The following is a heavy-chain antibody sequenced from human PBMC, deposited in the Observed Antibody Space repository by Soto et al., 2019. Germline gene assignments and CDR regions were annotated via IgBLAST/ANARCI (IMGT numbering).Heavy chain of an antibody. Sequence: QVQLVQSGAEVKKPGASVKVSCKASGYTFTSYGITWVRQAPGPGVEWMGWISAYNGNTNYAQKLQGRVTMTTDTSTSTAYMELRRLRSDDTAVYYCARVLYYEDRSGHYEGYWGQRTLVTVSS. V-gene: IGHV1-18*01. CDR2: ISAYNGNT. D-gene: IGHD3-22*01. J-gene: IGHJ4*02. CDR3: ARVLYYEDRSGHYEGY. CDR1: GYTFTSYG.